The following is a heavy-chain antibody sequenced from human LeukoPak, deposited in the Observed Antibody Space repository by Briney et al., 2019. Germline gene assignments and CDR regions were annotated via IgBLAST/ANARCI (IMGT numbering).Heavy chain of an antibody. D-gene: IGHD6-6*01. CDR1: GGSISSYY. J-gene: IGHJ3*02. V-gene: IGHV4-59*12. CDR2: IYYSGST. CDR3: ARVEYSSSSVAFDI. Sequence: PSETLSLTCTVSGGSISSYYWSWIRQPPGKGLEWIGYIYYSGSTNYNPSLKSRVTISVDTSKNQFSLKLSSVTAADTAVYYCARVEYSSSSVAFDIWGQGTMVTVSS.